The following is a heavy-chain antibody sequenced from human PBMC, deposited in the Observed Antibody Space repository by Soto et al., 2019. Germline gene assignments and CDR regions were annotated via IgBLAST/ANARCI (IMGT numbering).Heavy chain of an antibody. D-gene: IGHD2-15*01. CDR3: ASRYCRGGSCYPSRPLDC. Sequence: QVQLQESGPGLVQPSGTLSLTCAFSSGSISSSNWWSWVRQPPGKGLEWIGEGDHSGTTNYHPSFKRRVTMSADKSANQVSLKLSSVTAADTAVYYCASRYCRGGSCYPSRPLDCWGEGTLVTVSS. CDR1: SGSISSSNW. CDR2: GDHSGTT. J-gene: IGHJ4*02. V-gene: IGHV4-4*02.